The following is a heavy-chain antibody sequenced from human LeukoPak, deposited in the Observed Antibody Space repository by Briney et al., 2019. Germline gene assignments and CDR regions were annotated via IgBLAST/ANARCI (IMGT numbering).Heavy chain of an antibody. J-gene: IGHJ3*02. D-gene: IGHD3-16*01. V-gene: IGHV3-48*01. CDR2: ISSSSSTI. Sequence: GGSLRLSCAASRFTLNSYGMHWLRQAPGKGLEWVSYISSSSSTIYYADSVKGRFTISRDNAKNSLYLQMNSLRAEDTAVYYCARDLIDAFDIWGQGTMVTVSS. CDR1: RFTLNSYG. CDR3: ARDLIDAFDI.